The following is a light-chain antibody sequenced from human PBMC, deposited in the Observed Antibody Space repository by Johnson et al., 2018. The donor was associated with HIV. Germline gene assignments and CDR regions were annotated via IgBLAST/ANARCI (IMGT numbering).Light chain of an antibody. Sequence: QSVLTHPPSVSAAPGQKVTISCSGSSSNIESNYVSWYQQLPGAIPKLLIFENNKRPSGIPDRFSGSKSGTSATLGIAGLQTGDEADYYCGTWDSSLSAHYVFGTGTKITVL. CDR2: ENN. CDR1: SSNIESNY. J-gene: IGLJ1*01. CDR3: GTWDSSLSAHYV. V-gene: IGLV1-51*02.